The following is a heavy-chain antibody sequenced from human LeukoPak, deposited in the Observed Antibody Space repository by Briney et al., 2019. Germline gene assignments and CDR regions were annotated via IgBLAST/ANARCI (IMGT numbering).Heavy chain of an antibody. CDR1: GGSISSSNW. V-gene: IGHV4-4*02. CDR3: ARLLTAYSSGWYMRYFDY. D-gene: IGHD6-19*01. J-gene: IGHJ4*02. CDR2: IYHSGST. Sequence: PSETLSLTCAVSGGSISSSNWWSWVRQPPEKGLEWIGEIYHSGSTNYNPSLKSRATISVDKSKNQFSLKLSSVTAADTAVYYCARLLTAYSSGWYMRYFDYWGQGTLVTVSS.